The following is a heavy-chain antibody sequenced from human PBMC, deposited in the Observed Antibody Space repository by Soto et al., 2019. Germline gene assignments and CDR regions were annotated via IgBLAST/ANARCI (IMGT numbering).Heavy chain of an antibody. CDR3: ARGNRHGMAV. CDR2: IKTDGSST. D-gene: IGHD4-4*01. Sequence: GGSLRLSCAASGFSFSSYAMHWVRQAPGKGLVWVSCIKTDGSSTNYADSVKGRFTISRDNAKNTLYLQMNSLRAEDTAVYYCARGNRHGMAVWGQGTSVTVSS. J-gene: IGHJ6*01. CDR1: GFSFSSYA. V-gene: IGHV3-74*01.